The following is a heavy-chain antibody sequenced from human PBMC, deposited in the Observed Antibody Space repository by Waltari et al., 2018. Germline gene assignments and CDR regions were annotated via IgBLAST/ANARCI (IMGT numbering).Heavy chain of an antibody. D-gene: IGHD6-19*01. CDR2: IKSDGSVK. CDR3: TRDSSPGSQTSGWFDAFDI. J-gene: IGHJ3*02. Sequence: EVQLVESGGGLVQPGGSLRLSCAASGFAFSPDWMTWFRQAPGKGLEWVANIKSDGSVKHYVDSVKGRFTISRDNARNSLYLQMNSLRAEDTAVYYCTRDSSPGSQTSGWFDAFDIWGQGARVTVSA. CDR1: GFAFSPDW. V-gene: IGHV3-7*01.